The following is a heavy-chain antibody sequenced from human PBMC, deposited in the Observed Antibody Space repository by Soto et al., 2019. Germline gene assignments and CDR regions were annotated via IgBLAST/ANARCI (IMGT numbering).Heavy chain of an antibody. CDR1: GGSFSGYY. J-gene: IGHJ5*02. D-gene: IGHD6-25*01. Sequence: QVQLQQWGAGLLKPSETLSLTCAVYGGSFSGYYWSSIRQPPGKGLEWIGEINHSGSTNYNPSLKSRVTISVDTSKNQFSLKLSSVTAADTAVYYCARRSAAGPWGQGTLVTVSS. V-gene: IGHV4-34*01. CDR2: INHSGST. CDR3: ARRSAAGP.